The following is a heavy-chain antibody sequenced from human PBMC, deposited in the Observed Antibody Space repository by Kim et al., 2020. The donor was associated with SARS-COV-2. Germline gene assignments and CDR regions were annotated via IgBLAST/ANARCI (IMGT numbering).Heavy chain of an antibody. Sequence: YADAEKGRFTLSRENYKNTRYLQMNILSAEDTAVYYCGKGLRAFDYWGQGTLVTVSS. CDR3: GKGLRAFDY. J-gene: IGHJ4*02. V-gene: IGHV3-23*03.